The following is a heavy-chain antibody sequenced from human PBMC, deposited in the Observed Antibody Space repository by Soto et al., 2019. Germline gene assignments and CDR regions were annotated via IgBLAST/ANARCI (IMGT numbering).Heavy chain of an antibody. V-gene: IGHV1-69*01. Sequence: QVQLVQSGAEVKKPGSSVKVSCKASGGTFSSYAISWVRQAPGQGLEWMGGIIPIFGTANYAQKFQGRVTITADDSRSTAYMGLSSLRSEDTAVYYCASIRFLEWLFYFDYWGQGTLVTVSS. CDR1: GGTFSSYA. CDR3: ASIRFLEWLFYFDY. D-gene: IGHD3-3*01. CDR2: IIPIFGTA. J-gene: IGHJ4*02.